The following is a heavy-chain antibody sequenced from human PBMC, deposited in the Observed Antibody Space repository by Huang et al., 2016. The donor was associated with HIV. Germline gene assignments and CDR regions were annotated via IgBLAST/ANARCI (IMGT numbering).Heavy chain of an antibody. J-gene: IGHJ4*02. CDR2: ISSSGSTI. Sequence: QVQLVESGGGLVKPGGSLRLSCAASGFTFSDYDMSWIRQDPGKGREWVSYISSSGSTIYYADSVKGRVTISRENAKNSLYLQMNSLRAEDTDVYYCARWHIVAGFDYWGQGTLVTVSS. D-gene: IGHD2-21*01. CDR3: ARWHIVAGFDY. V-gene: IGHV3-11*04. CDR1: GFTFSDYD.